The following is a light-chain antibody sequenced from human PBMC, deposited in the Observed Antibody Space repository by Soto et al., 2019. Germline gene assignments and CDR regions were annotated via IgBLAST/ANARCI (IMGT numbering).Light chain of an antibody. V-gene: IGLV1-40*01. CDR2: DKN. J-gene: IGLJ2*01. Sequence: QSVLTQPPSVSGAPGQRVTISCTGSSSNIGAGYDVHWYQQLPGTAPKLLIYDKNNRPSGVPDRFSGSKSGTSASLAITGLQAEDEADYYCQSYDSSLSVVVFGGGTQLTVL. CDR1: SSNIGAGYD. CDR3: QSYDSSLSVVV.